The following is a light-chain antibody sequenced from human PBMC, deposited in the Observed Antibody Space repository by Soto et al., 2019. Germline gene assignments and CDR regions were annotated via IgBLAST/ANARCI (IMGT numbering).Light chain of an antibody. J-gene: IGKJ5*01. CDR3: QHYVVSIPIT. CDR1: QSVNHN. V-gene: IGKV3-20*01. Sequence: LTQSPGRVSAFRGESVSLTCRASQSVNHNLACYQQQVAQAPRLLLSGASTRAAGSPHRFICSGAGAAFTLPTTRLEPADFAVYYCQHYVVSIPITFGRGTRLEIK. CDR2: GAS.